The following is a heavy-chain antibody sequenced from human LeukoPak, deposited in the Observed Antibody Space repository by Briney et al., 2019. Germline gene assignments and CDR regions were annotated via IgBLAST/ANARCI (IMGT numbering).Heavy chain of an antibody. Sequence: GGSLRLSCAASGFTFTDFYMNWVRQAPGKGLEWVSWISPTSSYMYYADSVKGRFTISRDNAKNSLYLQMNSLRAEDTAVYYCARRCYDSSGFDYWGQGTLVTVSS. D-gene: IGHD3-22*01. CDR2: ISPTSSYM. CDR1: GFTFTDFY. CDR3: ARRCYDSSGFDY. J-gene: IGHJ4*02. V-gene: IGHV3-21*04.